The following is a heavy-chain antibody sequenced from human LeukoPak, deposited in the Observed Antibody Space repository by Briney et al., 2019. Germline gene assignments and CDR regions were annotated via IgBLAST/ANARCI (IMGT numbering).Heavy chain of an antibody. CDR2: INHSGNT. V-gene: IGHV4-34*01. D-gene: IGHD6-13*01. Sequence: SETLSLTCAISGGSFGGYYWSYIRQPPGKGLEWIGEINHSGNTYYNPSLKSRVTISLDTSKNQFSLKLSSVTAADTAVYYCASGIGAAADYFYYYMDVWGKGTTVTVSS. CDR3: ASGIGAAADYFYYYMDV. J-gene: IGHJ6*03. CDR1: GGSFGGYY.